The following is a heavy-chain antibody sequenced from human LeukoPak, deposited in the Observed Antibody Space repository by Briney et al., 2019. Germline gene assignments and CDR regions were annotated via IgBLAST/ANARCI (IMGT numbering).Heavy chain of an antibody. CDR2: INYSGST. Sequence: SETLSLTCTVSGGSISSYYWSWIRQPPGKGLEWIGYINYSGSTNYNPSLKSRVTISVDTSKNQFSLKLSSVTAADTAVYYCATQTGYYNPFDNWGQGTLVTVSS. CDR1: GGSISSYY. D-gene: IGHD3-9*01. J-gene: IGHJ4*02. V-gene: IGHV4-59*01. CDR3: ATQTGYYNPFDN.